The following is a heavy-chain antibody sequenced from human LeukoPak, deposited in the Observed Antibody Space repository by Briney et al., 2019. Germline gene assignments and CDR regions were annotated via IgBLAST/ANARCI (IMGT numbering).Heavy chain of an antibody. Sequence: GGSLRLSYAASGFTFSDYYMSWIRQAPGKGLEWVSYISSSGRTVYYADSVKGRFTISRDNAKNSLYLQMNSLRAEDTAVYYCAREVGFGGSYFIWGQGTMVTVSS. J-gene: IGHJ3*02. CDR3: AREVGFGGSYFI. V-gene: IGHV3-11*01. CDR1: GFTFSDYY. D-gene: IGHD1-26*01. CDR2: ISSSGRTV.